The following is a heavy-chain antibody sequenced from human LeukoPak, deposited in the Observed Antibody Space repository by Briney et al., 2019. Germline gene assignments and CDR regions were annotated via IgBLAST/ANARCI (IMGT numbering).Heavy chain of an antibody. J-gene: IGHJ5*02. CDR1: GASISSYY. CDR3: ARGGFNWFDP. V-gene: IGHV4-59*01. CDR2: IYYSGST. Sequence: SETLSLTCTVSGASISSYYWSWIRQPPGKGLEWIGYIYYSGSTNYNPSLKSRVTISVDTSKNQFSLKLSSVTAADTAVYYCARGGFNWFDPWGQGTLVTVSS.